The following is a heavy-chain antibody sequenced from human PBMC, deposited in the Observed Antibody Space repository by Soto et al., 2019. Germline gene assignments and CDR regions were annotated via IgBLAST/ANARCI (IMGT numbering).Heavy chain of an antibody. D-gene: IGHD3-22*01. V-gene: IGHV4-59*01. J-gene: IGHJ4*02. Sequence: QVQLQESGPGLVKPSETLSLTCTVSGGSISNYYWNWIRQPPGKGLEWIGSIFYSGITDYSPSLNSRITISIDTPKNQFSLKLNSVTAADTAIYYCARSRFTSGYAPVGYWGQGALVTVSS. CDR1: GGSISNYY. CDR2: IFYSGIT. CDR3: ARSRFTSGYAPVGY.